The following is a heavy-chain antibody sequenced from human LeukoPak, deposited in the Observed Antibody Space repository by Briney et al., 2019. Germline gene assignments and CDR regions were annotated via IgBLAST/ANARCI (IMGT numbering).Heavy chain of an antibody. J-gene: IGHJ4*02. CDR1: GFTFSNFG. V-gene: IGHV3-23*01. Sequence: PGGSLRLSCAAPGFTFSNFGVSWVRQPPGKGLEWVSAIRSGGGSTYYADSVKGRFTISRDNSRNTLYLQMNRLSAEDTAVYSCAKGSSGWPYYFDHWGQGNLVSVP. D-gene: IGHD6-19*01. CDR3: AKGSSGWPYYFDH. CDR2: IRSGGGST.